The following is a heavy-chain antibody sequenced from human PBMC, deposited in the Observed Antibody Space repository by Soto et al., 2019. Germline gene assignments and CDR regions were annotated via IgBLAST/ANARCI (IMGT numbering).Heavy chain of an antibody. CDR2: INPNSGGT. CDR1: GYTFTGYY. Sequence: QVQLVQAGAEVKKPGASVKVSCKASGYTFTGYYMHWVRQAPGQGLERKGWINPNSGGTNYAQKFQGRVTMTRDTSISTAYMELSRLRSDDTAVYYCARAVRSRQLGLFDYWGQGTLVTVSS. J-gene: IGHJ4*02. CDR3: ARAVRSRQLGLFDY. V-gene: IGHV1-2*02. D-gene: IGHD6-6*01.